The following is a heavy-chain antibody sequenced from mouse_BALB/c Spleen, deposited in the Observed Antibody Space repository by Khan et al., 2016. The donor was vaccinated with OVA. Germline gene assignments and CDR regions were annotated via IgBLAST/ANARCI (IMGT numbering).Heavy chain of an antibody. V-gene: IGHV1S81*02. J-gene: IGHJ3*01. Sequence: QVQLQQSGAELVKPGASVKLSCKASGYTFTSYYMYWVKQRPGQGLEWIGEINPSDGGSNFNEKFKSKATLTVDKSSSTAYMQRSSLTSEDSAVYDCTRGGYGGFAYWGQGTLVTVSA. D-gene: IGHD3-1*01. CDR2: INPSDGGS. CDR1: GYTFTSYY. CDR3: TRGGYGGFAY.